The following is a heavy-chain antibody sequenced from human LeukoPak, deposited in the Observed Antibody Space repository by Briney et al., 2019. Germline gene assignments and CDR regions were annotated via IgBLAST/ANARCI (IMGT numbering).Heavy chain of an antibody. CDR2: TYHSGTT. CDR1: GGSISSGGNY. CDR3: ARASSRWFDP. Sequence: SETLSLTCTVPGGSISSGGNYWSWIRHPPGKRLEWIGYTYHSGTTYFNPSLKSRVTISVDTSKNQFSLNLNSVTVADTAVYYCARASSRWFDPWGQGTLVTVSS. V-gene: IGHV4-30-2*01. J-gene: IGHJ5*02.